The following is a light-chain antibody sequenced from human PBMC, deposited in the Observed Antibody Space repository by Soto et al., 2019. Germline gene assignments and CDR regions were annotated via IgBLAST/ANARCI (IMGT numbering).Light chain of an antibody. V-gene: IGKV3-20*01. J-gene: IGKJ1*01. CDR3: QQYGSTPQT. CDR2: GAS. CDR1: QSVSSAY. Sequence: ENVLTQSPGTLSLSPGERATLSCRASQSVSSAYFAWYQQKPGQAPRLLIYGASRRATGIPDRFSGSGSGTDFTLTISRLEAEDFAVYYCQQYGSTPQTFGQGTKVEIK.